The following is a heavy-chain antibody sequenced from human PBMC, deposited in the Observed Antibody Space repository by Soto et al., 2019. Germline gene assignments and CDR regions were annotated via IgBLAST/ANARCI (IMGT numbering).Heavy chain of an antibody. CDR3: ARARRMDIVVVVAATPPVD. CDR1: GFTFSRYG. V-gene: IGHV3-33*01. J-gene: IGHJ4*02. D-gene: IGHD2-15*01. CDR2: IWYDGSNK. Sequence: QVQLVESGGGVVQPGRSLRLSCAASGFTFSRYGMHWVRQAPGKGLEWVAVIWYDGSNKYYADSVKGRFTISRDNSKNXLXQPMNSLRAEDTAVYYCARARRMDIVVVVAATPPVDWGQGTLVTVSS.